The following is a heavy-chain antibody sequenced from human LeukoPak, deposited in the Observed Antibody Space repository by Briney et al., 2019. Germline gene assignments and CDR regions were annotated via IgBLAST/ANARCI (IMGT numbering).Heavy chain of an antibody. CDR2: ISSSGSTI. CDR1: GFTFSSYE. Sequence: GGSLRLPCAASGFTFSSYEMNWVRQAPGKGLEWVSYISSSGSTIYYADSVKGRFTISRDNAKNSLYLQMNSLRAEDTAVYYCARDVPAYCGGDCPNPYWGQGTLVTVSS. CDR3: ARDVPAYCGGDCPNPY. D-gene: IGHD2-21*02. J-gene: IGHJ4*02. V-gene: IGHV3-48*03.